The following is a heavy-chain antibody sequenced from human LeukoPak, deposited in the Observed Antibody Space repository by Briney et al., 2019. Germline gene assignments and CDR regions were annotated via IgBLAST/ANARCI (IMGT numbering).Heavy chain of an antibody. Sequence: SETLSLTCTVSGGSISSYYWSWIRQPPGKGLEWIGYIYYSGSTNYNPSLKSRVTISVDTSKNQFSLKLSSVTAADTAVYYCARVYGYYYYYMDVWGKGTTVTISS. CDR3: ARVYGYYYYYMDV. J-gene: IGHJ6*03. V-gene: IGHV4-59*01. CDR2: IYYSGST. D-gene: IGHD3-22*01. CDR1: GGSISSYY.